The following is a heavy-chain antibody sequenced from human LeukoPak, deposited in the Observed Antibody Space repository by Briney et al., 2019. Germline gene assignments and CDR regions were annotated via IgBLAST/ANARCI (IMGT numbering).Heavy chain of an antibody. V-gene: IGHV3-11*05. J-gene: IGHJ3*02. D-gene: IGHD2-2*01. CDR3: ARGGPQEDVTDIVVVPAADDAFDI. CDR1: GFTFSDYY. Sequence: GGSLRLSCAASGFTFSDYYMSWIRQAPGKGLEWVSYISSGSSYTNYADSVKGRFTISRDNAKNSLYLQMNSLRAEDTAVYYCARGGPQEDVTDIVVVPAADDAFDIWGQGTMVTVSS. CDR2: ISSGSSYT.